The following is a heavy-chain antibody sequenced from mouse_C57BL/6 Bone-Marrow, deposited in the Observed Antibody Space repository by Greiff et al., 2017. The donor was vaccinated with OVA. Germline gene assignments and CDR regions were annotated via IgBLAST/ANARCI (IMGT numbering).Heavy chain of an antibody. Sequence: VQLQQSGAELVRPGASVTLSCKASGYTFTDYEMHWVKQTPVHGLEWIGAIDPETGGTAYNQKFKGKAILTADKSSSTAYMELRSLTSEDSAVYYCTNIYYYGSSYLDYWGQGTTLTVSS. D-gene: IGHD1-1*01. CDR3: TNIYYYGSSYLDY. V-gene: IGHV1-15*01. CDR1: GYTFTDYE. J-gene: IGHJ2*01. CDR2: IDPETGGT.